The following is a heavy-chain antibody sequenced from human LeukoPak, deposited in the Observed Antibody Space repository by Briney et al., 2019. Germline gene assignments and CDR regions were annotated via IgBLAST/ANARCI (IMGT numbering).Heavy chain of an antibody. CDR1: GFTFDDYV. CDR2: ISWNSDSI. Sequence: GGSLRLSCAASGFTFDDYVMHWVRQAPGKGLEWVSGISWNSDSIAYADSVKGRFTISRDSAKNSLYLQINSLRAEDTVSYYCAKGYSGSYAGVDYWGQGTLVTVSS. J-gene: IGHJ4*02. V-gene: IGHV3-9*01. D-gene: IGHD1-26*01. CDR3: AKGYSGSYAGVDY.